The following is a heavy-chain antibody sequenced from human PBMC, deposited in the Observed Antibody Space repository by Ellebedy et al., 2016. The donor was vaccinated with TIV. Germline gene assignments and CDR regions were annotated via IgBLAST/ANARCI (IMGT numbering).Heavy chain of an antibody. D-gene: IGHD3-16*01. V-gene: IGHV3-7*03. J-gene: IGHJ6*02. CDR1: GFTFSSYS. CDR2: IKEDGTEK. Sequence: GESLKISXAASGFTFSSYSMNWVRQAPGAGLEWVATIKEDGTEKYYADSVKGRFTISRDNSKNTLYLQMNSLRAEDTAVYYCAKGNEEAYDYIWGSLWPTYYYGMDVWGQGTTVTVSS. CDR3: AKGNEEAYDYIWGSLWPTYYYGMDV.